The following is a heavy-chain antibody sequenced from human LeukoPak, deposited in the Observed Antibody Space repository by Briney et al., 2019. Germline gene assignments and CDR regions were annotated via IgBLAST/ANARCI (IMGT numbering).Heavy chain of an antibody. CDR2: ISYDGSNK. D-gene: IGHD1-26*01. CDR3: AKDREWELVFRFSSFDY. J-gene: IGHJ4*02. Sequence: GGSLRLSCAASGFTFSSYGMHWVRQAPGKGLEWVAVISYDGSNKYYADSVKGRFTISRDNSKNTLYLQMNSLRAEDTAVYYCAKDREWELVFRFSSFDYWGQGTLVAVSS. CDR1: GFTFSSYG. V-gene: IGHV3-30*18.